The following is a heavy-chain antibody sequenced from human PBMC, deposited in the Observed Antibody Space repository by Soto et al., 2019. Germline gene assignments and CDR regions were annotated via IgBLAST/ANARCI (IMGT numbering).Heavy chain of an antibody. Sequence: ASVKVSCKASGYTFTGYYMHWVRQAPGQGLEWMGWINPNSGGTNYAQKFQGWVTMTRDTSISTAYMELSRLRSDDMAVYYCARGRGYSSSRFDPWGQGTLVTVSS. D-gene: IGHD5-18*01. CDR3: ARGRGYSSSRFDP. V-gene: IGHV1-2*04. CDR2: INPNSGGT. CDR1: GYTFTGYY. J-gene: IGHJ5*02.